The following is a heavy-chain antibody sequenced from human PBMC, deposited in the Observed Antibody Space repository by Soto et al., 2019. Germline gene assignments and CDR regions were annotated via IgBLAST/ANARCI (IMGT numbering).Heavy chain of an antibody. V-gene: IGHV3-30-3*01. CDR1: GFTFSSYA. J-gene: IGHJ4*02. D-gene: IGHD5-18*01. CDR3: ARDPWIQLWGGQFDY. Sequence: QVQLVESGGGVVQPGRSLRLSCAASGFTFSSYAMHWVRQAPGKGLEWVAVISYDGSNKYYADSVKGRFTISRDNSKNTRYLQMNSLRAEDTAVYYCARDPWIQLWGGQFDYWVQGTLVTVSS. CDR2: ISYDGSNK.